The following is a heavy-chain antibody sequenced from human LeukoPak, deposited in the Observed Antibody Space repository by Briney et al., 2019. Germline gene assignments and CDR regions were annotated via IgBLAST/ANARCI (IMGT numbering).Heavy chain of an antibody. J-gene: IGHJ6*02. V-gene: IGHV3-66*01. D-gene: IGHD1-14*01. Sequence: GGSLRLSCAASGFTVSSNYMSWVRQAPGKGLEWVSVIYSGGSTYYADSVKGRFTISRDNSKNTLYLRMNSLRAEDTAVYYCARDPDPYYYGMGVWGQGTTVTVSS. CDR2: IYSGGST. CDR1: GFTVSSNY. CDR3: ARDPDPYYYGMGV.